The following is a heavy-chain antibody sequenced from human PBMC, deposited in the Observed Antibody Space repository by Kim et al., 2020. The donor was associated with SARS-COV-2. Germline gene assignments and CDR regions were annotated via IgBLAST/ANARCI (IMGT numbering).Heavy chain of an antibody. CDR3: ASNLNFYASSGYDWYFDF. CDR1: GGSISTYY. J-gene: IGHJ2*01. D-gene: IGHD3-22*01. Sequence: SETLSLTCTVSGGSISTYYWSWIRQPPGKGLEWMGYIYYSGTTNYNPSLKSRVTISVDTSKNQFSLKLSSVTAADTAVYYCASNLNFYASSGYDWYFDFWGRSNLVTVSA. CDR2: IYYSGTT. V-gene: IGHV4-59*01.